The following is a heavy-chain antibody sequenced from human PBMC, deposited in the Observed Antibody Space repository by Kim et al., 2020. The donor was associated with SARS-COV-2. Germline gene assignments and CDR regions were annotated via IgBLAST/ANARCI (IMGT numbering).Heavy chain of an antibody. J-gene: IGHJ4*02. Sequence: GGSLRLSCAASGFTFRNFGLHWVRQAPGKGLEWVAFISNDGATAIYADSVRGRFTISRDYSENKVYLQMDSLSAGDTAVYYCARPSSSHFDFWGQGTLVSVSS. V-gene: IGHV3-33*05. CDR2: ISNDGATA. CDR3: ARPSSSHFDF. D-gene: IGHD3-10*01. CDR1: GFTFRNFG.